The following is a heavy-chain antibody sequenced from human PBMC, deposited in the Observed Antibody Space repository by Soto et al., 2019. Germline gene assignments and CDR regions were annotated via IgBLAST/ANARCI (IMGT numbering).Heavy chain of an antibody. J-gene: IGHJ6*03. CDR3: ARGNAGMVRGVIPPYYYYSYLDV. D-gene: IGHD3-10*01. CDR1: GFTFSSYS. V-gene: IGHV3-48*02. CDR2: ISSISSTI. Sequence: EVQLVESGGGLVQPGGSLRLSCAASGFTFSSYSMNWVRQAPGKGLEWVSYISSISSTIYYADSVKGRFTISRDNAKNSLYLQMNSLRDEDTAVYYCARGNAGMVRGVIPPYYYYSYLDVWGKGTTVTVSS.